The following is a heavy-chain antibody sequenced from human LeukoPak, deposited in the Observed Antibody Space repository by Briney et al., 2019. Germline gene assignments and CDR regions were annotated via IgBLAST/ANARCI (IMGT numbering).Heavy chain of an antibody. CDR1: GGTFTNYA. J-gene: IGHJ5*02. CDR2: IIPMYGTA. V-gene: IGHV1-69*05. D-gene: IGHD6-19*01. Sequence: PVKVSCKASGGTFTNYAVTWVRQAPGQGLEWMGGIIPMYGTASYAQKFQGRVTITTDESTRRVYMELTSLRSEDTAVYYCARDQRAVAGNRYLWGFDPWGQGSLVTVSS. CDR3: ARDQRAVAGNRYLWGFDP.